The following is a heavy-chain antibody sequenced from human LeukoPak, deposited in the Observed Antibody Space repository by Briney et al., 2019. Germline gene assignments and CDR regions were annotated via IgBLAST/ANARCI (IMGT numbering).Heavy chain of an antibody. CDR1: GFTFRAIT. Sequence: GGSLRLSGAAPGFTFRAITMTWDGRVQGKGREGVSSIISSTAYLYYADSVRGRFTVSRDSTQNSLYLQMSSLRAEDTAVYYCAREGLLTRVSSGDAFDIWGQGTMVTVSS. D-gene: IGHD4-11*01. V-gene: IGHV3-21*01. CDR2: IISSTAYL. CDR3: AREGLLTRVSSGDAFDI. J-gene: IGHJ3*02.